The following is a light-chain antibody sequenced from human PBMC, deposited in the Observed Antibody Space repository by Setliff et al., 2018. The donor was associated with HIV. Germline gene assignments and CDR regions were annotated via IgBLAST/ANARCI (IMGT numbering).Light chain of an antibody. CDR2: DDG. J-gene: IGLJ1*01. CDR3: QVWDSSSGHPYV. V-gene: IGLV3-21*03. CDR1: NIGSES. Sequence: SYELTQPPSVSVAPGKTARVTCGGNNIGSESVHWYQQKPGQAPVLVVYDDGDRPSGIPERFSGSNSGNTATLTISRVEAGDEADYYCQVWDSSSGHPYVFGTGTKVTVL.